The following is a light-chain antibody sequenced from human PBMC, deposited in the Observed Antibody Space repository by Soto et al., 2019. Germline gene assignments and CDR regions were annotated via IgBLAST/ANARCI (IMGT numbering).Light chain of an antibody. Sequence: DIQMTQSPSTLSASVGDSVTISCRASQNINTWLAWYHQKPGMAPKLLISDAYTLQSGVPSRFSGSGSGTEFTLTISSLQPEDFATYYCLQHNTYPPTFGQGTK. CDR3: LQHNTYPPT. J-gene: IGKJ1*01. V-gene: IGKV1-5*01. CDR1: QNINTW. CDR2: DAY.